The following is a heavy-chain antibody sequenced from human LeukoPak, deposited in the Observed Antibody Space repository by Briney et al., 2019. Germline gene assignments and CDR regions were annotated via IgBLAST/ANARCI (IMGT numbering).Heavy chain of an antibody. CDR3: VKDFTYTFDY. CDR1: GFTFSNYN. Sequence: GGSLRLSCSASGFTFSNYNMQWVRQSPGKGLEHVSIIGDTGGTTRYADSVKGRFSVSRDNSKNTLYLQMSSLRPDDTAIYYCVKDFTYTFDYWGQGTLVTVSS. D-gene: IGHD3-16*01. CDR2: IGDTGGTT. J-gene: IGHJ4*02. V-gene: IGHV3-64D*09.